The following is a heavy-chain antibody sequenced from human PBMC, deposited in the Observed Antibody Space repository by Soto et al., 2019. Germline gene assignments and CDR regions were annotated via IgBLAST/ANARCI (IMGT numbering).Heavy chain of an antibody. CDR1: GGSVSSGSYY. J-gene: IGHJ3*01. D-gene: IGHD3-3*01. V-gene: IGHV4-31*03. CDR3: ARENFGVVIHDAFDL. Sequence: QVQLQESGPGLVRPSQTLSLTCTVSGGSVSSGSYYWSWIRQHPGKGLEWLGYIYDSETTYYNPSLKSRLTISVDTSKNQFSLKVTSVTPADTAVYYCARENFGVVIHDAFDLWGQGAMVTVSS. CDR2: IYDSETT.